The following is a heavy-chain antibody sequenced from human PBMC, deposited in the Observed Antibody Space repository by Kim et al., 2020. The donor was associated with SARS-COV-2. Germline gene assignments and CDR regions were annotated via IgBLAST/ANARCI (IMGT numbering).Heavy chain of an antibody. J-gene: IGHJ3*01. Sequence: GGSLRLSCAASGFTFSNYDMNWVRQVPGKGLEWVSYISSSGRNIDFPDSVRGRFTISRDNAKNSLYLQMNSLRVEDTAVYYCARHHLISVPCWSRAFDLWGQGTMVAVSS. CDR1: GFTFSNYD. V-gene: IGHV3-48*03. D-gene: IGHD1-1*01. CDR3: ARHHLISVPCWSRAFDL. CDR2: ISSSGRNI.